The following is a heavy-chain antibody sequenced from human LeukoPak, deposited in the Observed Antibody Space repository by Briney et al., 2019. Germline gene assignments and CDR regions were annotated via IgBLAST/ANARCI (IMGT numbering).Heavy chain of an antibody. Sequence: GGSLRLSCADSGFTFSTSWMSWVRQAPGKGLEWVSAISGSGGSTYYADSVRGRFTISRDNSKNTLYLQMNSLRAEDTAVYYCAKDQGWFGELRKYYFDYWGQGTLVTVSS. CDR1: GFTFSTSW. CDR2: ISGSGGST. V-gene: IGHV3-23*01. D-gene: IGHD3-10*01. CDR3: AKDQGWFGELRKYYFDY. J-gene: IGHJ4*02.